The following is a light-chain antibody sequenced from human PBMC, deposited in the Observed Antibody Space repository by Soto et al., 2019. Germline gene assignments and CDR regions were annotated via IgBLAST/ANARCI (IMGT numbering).Light chain of an antibody. J-gene: IGKJ2*01. CDR3: QQYGNSPYA. CDR2: GAS. CDR1: ESVSSNY. V-gene: IGKV3-20*01. Sequence: EIVLTQSPGTLSLSPGERATLSRRASESVSSNYLAWYQQKSGQAPRLLIYGASSRATGIPDRFSGSGSGPEFPLTISKLEPEDFAVYYCQQYGNSPYAFGQGTELEI.